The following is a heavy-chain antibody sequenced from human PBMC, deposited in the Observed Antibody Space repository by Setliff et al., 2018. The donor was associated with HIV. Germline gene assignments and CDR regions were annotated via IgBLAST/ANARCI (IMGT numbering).Heavy chain of an antibody. CDR3: AREWDTDMAHLDY. D-gene: IGHD5-18*01. V-gene: IGHV3-48*03. CDR2: ISSGGSTI. J-gene: IGHJ4*02. CDR1: GFTFRSYE. Sequence: GGSLRLSCAASGFTFRSYEMNWVRQAPGKGLEWVSYISSGGSTIYYADSVRGRFTISRDNARNSLVLQMNSLRADDTAVYYCAREWDTDMAHLDYWGQGTMVTVSS.